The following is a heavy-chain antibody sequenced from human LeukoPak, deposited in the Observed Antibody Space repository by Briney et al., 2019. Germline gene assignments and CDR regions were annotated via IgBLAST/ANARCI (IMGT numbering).Heavy chain of an antibody. CDR3: AKDATPGNSVYDHFDY. Sequence: PGGSLRLSCAASGFTFRIHAMSWVRQAPGKRLEWVSTTGSGDDLHYADSVKGRFTVSRDDPQNTLYLQMNSLRAEDAAIYYCAKDATPGNSVYDHFDYRGQGTLVTVSS. D-gene: IGHD5/OR15-5a*01. V-gene: IGHV3-23*01. CDR2: TGSGDDL. J-gene: IGHJ4*02. CDR1: GFTFRIHA.